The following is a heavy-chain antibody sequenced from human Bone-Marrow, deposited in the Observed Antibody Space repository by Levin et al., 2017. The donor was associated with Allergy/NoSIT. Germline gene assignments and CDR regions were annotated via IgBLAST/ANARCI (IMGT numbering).Heavy chain of an antibody. J-gene: IGHJ4*02. CDR3: ARARGEVNDYDDYGPPPIKYYFDF. CDR1: GGSINNGGHY. Sequence: LRLSCTVSGGSINNGGHYWSWIRQHPGKGLEWIGNIYFIGSPHYNPSLKSRVTISSDASTNQFSLRMTSVTAADPATYYCARARGEVNDYDDYGPPPIKYYFDFWGQGALVIVSS. V-gene: IGHV4-31*03. D-gene: IGHD4-17*01. CDR2: IYFIGSP.